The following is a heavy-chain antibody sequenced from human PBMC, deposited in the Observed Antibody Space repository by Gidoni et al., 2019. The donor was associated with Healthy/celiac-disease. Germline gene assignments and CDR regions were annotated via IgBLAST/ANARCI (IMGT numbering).Heavy chain of an antibody. J-gene: IGHJ5*02. CDR1: GGSISSGGYY. CDR2: IYDSGST. Sequence: QVQLQESGPALVKPSQTLSLTCTVSGGSISSGGYYWSWIRQHPGKGLEWIGYIYDSGSTYYNPSLKSRVTISVDTSKNQFSLKLSSVTAADTAVYYCARGSDYVWGITQGWFDPWGQGTLVTVSS. CDR3: ARGSDYVWGITQGWFDP. V-gene: IGHV4-31*03. D-gene: IGHD3-16*01.